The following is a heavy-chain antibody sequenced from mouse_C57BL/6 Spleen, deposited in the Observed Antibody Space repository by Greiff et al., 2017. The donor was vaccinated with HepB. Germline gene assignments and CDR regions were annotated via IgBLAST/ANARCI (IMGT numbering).Heavy chain of an antibody. V-gene: IGHV1-80*01. Sequence: QVQLQQSGAELVKPGASVKISCKASGYAFSSYWMNWVKQRPGKGLEWIGQIYPGDGDTNYNGKFKGKATLTADKSSSTAYMQLSSLTSEDSAVYICARRDYDEGGDFDYWGQGTTLTVSS. CDR3: ARRDYDEGGDFDY. J-gene: IGHJ2*01. D-gene: IGHD2-4*01. CDR1: GYAFSSYW. CDR2: IYPGDGDT.